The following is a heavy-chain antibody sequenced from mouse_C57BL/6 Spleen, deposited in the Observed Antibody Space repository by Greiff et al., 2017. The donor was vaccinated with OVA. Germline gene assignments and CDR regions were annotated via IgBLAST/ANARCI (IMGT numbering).Heavy chain of an antibody. V-gene: IGHV5-16*01. Sequence: DVHLVESEGGLVQPGSSMKLSCTASGFTFSDYYMAWVRQVPEKGLEWVANINYDGSSTYYLDSLKSRFIISRDNAKNILYLQMSSLKSEDTATYYCARGDGNFFFDYWGQGTTLTVSS. J-gene: IGHJ2*01. CDR2: INYDGSST. D-gene: IGHD2-1*01. CDR3: ARGDGNFFFDY. CDR1: GFTFSDYY.